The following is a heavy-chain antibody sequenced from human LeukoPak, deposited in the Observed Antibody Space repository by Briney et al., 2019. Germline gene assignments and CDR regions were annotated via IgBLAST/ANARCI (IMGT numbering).Heavy chain of an antibody. CDR1: GYTFTSYG. CDR3: ATDAAAYYYDSSGYYRYGMDV. J-gene: IGHJ6*02. CDR2: FDPEDGET. V-gene: IGHV1-24*01. D-gene: IGHD3-22*01. Sequence: ASVKVSCKASGYTFTSYGISWVRPAPGQGLEWMGGFDPEDGETIYAQKFQGRVTMTEDTSTDTAYMELSSLRSEDTAVYYCATDAAAYYYDSSGYYRYGMDVWGQGTTVTVSS.